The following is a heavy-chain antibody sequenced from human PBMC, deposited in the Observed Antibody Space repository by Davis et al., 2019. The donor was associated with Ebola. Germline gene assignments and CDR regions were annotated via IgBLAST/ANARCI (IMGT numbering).Heavy chain of an antibody. J-gene: IGHJ4*02. D-gene: IGHD1-26*01. CDR1: GGTFSSYA. Sequence: AASVKVSCKASGGTFSSYAISWVRQAPGQGLEWMGGIIPIFGTANYAQKFQGRVTITADKSTSTAYMELSSLRSEDTAVYYCAKGGGSSKRTMGYWGQGTLVTVSS. CDR2: IIPIFGTA. V-gene: IGHV1-69*06. CDR3: AKGGGSSKRTMGY.